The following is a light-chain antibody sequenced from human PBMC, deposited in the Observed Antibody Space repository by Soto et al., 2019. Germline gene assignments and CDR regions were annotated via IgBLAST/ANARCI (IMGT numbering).Light chain of an antibody. J-gene: IGLJ1*01. CDR3: GSYASSSTLYV. V-gene: IGLV2-14*01. Sequence: QSALTQPASVSGSPGQSITISCTGTSSDVGGYNYVSWYQQHSGKAPKLMIYDVSNRPSGVSNRFSGSTSGNTASLTISGLQAEDEADYYCGSYASSSTLYVFGTGTKLTVL. CDR2: DVS. CDR1: SSDVGGYNY.